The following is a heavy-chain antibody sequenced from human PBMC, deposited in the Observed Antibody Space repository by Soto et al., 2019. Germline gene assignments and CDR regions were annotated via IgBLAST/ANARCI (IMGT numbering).Heavy chain of an antibody. J-gene: IGHJ4*02. CDR1: GYSFTSYW. CDR3: ARHDAGAPGWGEEPL. D-gene: IGHD3-16*01. V-gene: IGHV5-10-1*01. CDR2: IDPSDSYT. Sequence: EVQLVQSGAEVKKPGESLRISCKGSGYSFTSYWISWVRQMPGKGLEWMGRIDPSDSYTNYSPSFQGHVTISSDKPISTACRQWSSLRASDTPRYSCARHDAGAPGWGEEPLWGQGTLVTFAS.